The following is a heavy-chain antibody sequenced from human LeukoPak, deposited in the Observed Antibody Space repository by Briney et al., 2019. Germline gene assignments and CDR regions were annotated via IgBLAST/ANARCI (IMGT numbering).Heavy chain of an antibody. CDR2: ISVSGNT. CDR3: VRGRLVVAANWFDP. CDR1: GFTLSSYA. Sequence: GGSLRLSCAASGFTLSSYAMSWVRQGPGKGLEWVSAISVSGNTYHADSVKGRFTISRDNSKNTLHLQMNSLRDEDTAVYYCVRGRLVVAANWFDPWGQGTLVTVSS. V-gene: IGHV3-23*01. J-gene: IGHJ5*02. D-gene: IGHD2-15*01.